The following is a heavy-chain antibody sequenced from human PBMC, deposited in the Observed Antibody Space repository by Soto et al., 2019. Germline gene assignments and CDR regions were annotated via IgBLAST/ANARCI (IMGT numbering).Heavy chain of an antibody. D-gene: IGHD3-10*02. V-gene: IGHV1-2*02. Sequence: ASVKVSCKASGYTFTGYYIHWVRQAPGQGLEWMGWINPNSGGTNYAQKFQGRVTMTRDTSISTAYMELTSLESDDTAVYYCARDPLSSFAMDVWGQGTTVTVSS. CDR2: INPNSGGT. CDR1: GYTFTGYY. J-gene: IGHJ6*02. CDR3: ARDPLSSFAMDV.